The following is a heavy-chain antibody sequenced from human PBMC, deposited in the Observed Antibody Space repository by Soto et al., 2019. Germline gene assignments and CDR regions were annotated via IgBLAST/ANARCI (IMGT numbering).Heavy chain of an antibody. CDR2: INPNSGGT. J-gene: IGHJ3*02. D-gene: IGHD2-2*01. CDR3: ARGCSSTSCHAPDAFDI. V-gene: IGHV1-2*04. CDR1: GDTFTVYY. Sequence: VKVSCSASGDTFTVYYMHWVRQSPGQGLEWMGWINPNSGGTNYAQKFQGWVTMTRDTSISTAYMELSRLRSDDTAVYYCARGCSSTSCHAPDAFDIWGQGTMVTVSS.